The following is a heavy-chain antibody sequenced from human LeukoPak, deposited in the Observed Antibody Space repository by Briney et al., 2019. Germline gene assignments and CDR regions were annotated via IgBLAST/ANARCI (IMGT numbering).Heavy chain of an antibody. J-gene: IGHJ4*02. V-gene: IGHV3-13*01. CDR2: IGTAGDT. Sequence: PGGSLRLSCAASGFTFRTYDMHWVRQATGKSLEWASAIGTAGDTYYQGSVKGRFTISREFATNYLYLQMNSLRAEDTAVYYCARQLRPLGFDFRGQGTLVTVSS. CDR1: GFTFRTYD. CDR3: ARQLRPLGFDF.